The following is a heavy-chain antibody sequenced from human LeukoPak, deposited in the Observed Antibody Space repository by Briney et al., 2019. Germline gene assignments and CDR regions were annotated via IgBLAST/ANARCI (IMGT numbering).Heavy chain of an antibody. D-gene: IGHD1-14*01. CDR2: INPNSGGT. CDR1: GYTFTGYY. J-gene: IGHJ3*02. CDR3: ARGELTGGGRGAFDI. Sequence: ASVKVSCKASGYTFTGYYMHWVRQAPGQGLEWMGWINPNSGGTNYAQKFQGRVTMTRDTSISTAYMELSRLRSDDTAVYYCARGELTGGGRGAFDIWGQGTMVTVSS. V-gene: IGHV1-2*02.